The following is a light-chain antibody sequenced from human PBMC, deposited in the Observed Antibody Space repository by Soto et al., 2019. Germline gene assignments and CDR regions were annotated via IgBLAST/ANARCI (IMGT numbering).Light chain of an antibody. CDR3: QSFDTSLSGFVV. Sequence: QSVLTQPPSMSGAPGQRVTISCTGSSSKIGAGYDVHWYQQHPGTAPKLLIFDNNNRPSGVPDRFSGSKSDTSASLAITGLQAEDEADYYCQSFDTSLSGFVVFGGGTKVTVL. CDR2: DNN. J-gene: IGLJ2*01. V-gene: IGLV1-40*01. CDR1: SSKIGAGYD.